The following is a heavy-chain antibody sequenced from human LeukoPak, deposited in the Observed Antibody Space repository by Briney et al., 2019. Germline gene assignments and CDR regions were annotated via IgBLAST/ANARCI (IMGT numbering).Heavy chain of an antibody. J-gene: IGHJ4*02. CDR3: ASAIVATDQDPPFDF. Sequence: GGSLRLSCAASGFTFSDSHMSWIRQTPGKGLEWVSYISGSGYTIYTADSVKGRFTISRDNAKNSLYLQMNSLRVEDTAVYYCASAIVATDQDPPFDFWGQGTLVTVSS. CDR1: GFTFSDSH. D-gene: IGHD5-12*01. CDR2: ISGSGYTI. V-gene: IGHV3-11*01.